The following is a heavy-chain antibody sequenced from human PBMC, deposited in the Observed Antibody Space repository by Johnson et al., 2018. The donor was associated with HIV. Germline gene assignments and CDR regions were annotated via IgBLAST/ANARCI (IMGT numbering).Heavy chain of an antibody. CDR2: IKSKTDGGTT. CDR1: GFTFSNAW. J-gene: IGHJ3*02. Sequence: VQLVESGGGLVKPGGSLRLSCAASGFTFSNAWMSWVRQAPGKGLEWVGRIKSKTDGGTTDYAAPVKGRFTISRDDSKNTLYLQMNSLRAEDTAVYYCARFSSSNWFDAFDIWGQGTMVTVSA. D-gene: IGHD6-13*01. CDR3: ARFSSSNWFDAFDI. V-gene: IGHV3-15*01.